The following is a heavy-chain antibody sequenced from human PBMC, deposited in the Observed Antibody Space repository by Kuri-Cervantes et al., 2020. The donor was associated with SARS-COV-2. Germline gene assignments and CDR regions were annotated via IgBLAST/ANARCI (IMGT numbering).Heavy chain of an antibody. J-gene: IGHJ4*02. Sequence: GESLKISCAASGFTFSSYSMNWVRQAPGKGLEWVSYISSSSSTIYYADSVKGRFAISRDNAKNSLDLQMNNLSAEDTALYYCARGGTSYGDYSDYWGQGTLVTVSS. CDR2: ISSSSSTI. CDR3: ARGGTSYGDYSDY. D-gene: IGHD4-17*01. CDR1: GFTFSSYS. V-gene: IGHV3-48*04.